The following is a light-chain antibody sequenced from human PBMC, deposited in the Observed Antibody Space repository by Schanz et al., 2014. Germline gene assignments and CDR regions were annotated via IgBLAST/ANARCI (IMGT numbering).Light chain of an antibody. J-gene: IGLJ2*01. Sequence: QSVLTQPASVSGSPGQSITISCTGTSSDVGGYNYVSWYQQHPGTAPKLIVYDVYNRPSGVSIRFSGSKSGNTASLTISGLQTEDEADYYCSSYTSSSTLIFGGGTKLTVL. V-gene: IGLV2-14*03. CDR2: DVY. CDR3: SSYTSSSTLI. CDR1: SSDVGGYNY.